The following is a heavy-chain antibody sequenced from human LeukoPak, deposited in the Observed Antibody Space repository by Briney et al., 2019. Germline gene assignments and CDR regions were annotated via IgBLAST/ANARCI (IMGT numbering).Heavy chain of an antibody. CDR3: ARQIASAGTAGLDF. J-gene: IGHJ4*02. CDR2: IYSTGST. V-gene: IGHV4-4*07. D-gene: IGHD6-13*01. CDR1: GGSISSYY. Sequence: SETLSLTCTVSGGSISSYYWSWIRQPAGKGLEWIGRIYSTGSTNYNPSLKSRVTMSVDTSKNQFSLRLRSVTAADTAVYYCARQIASAGTAGLDFWGQGALVTVSS.